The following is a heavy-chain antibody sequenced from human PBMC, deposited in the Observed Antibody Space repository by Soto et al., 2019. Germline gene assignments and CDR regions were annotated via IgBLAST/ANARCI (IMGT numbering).Heavy chain of an antibody. CDR1: RFTFSDYS. CDR2: ISGSSSYI. J-gene: IGHJ4*02. D-gene: IGHD2-21*01. V-gene: IGHV3-21*01. CDR3: ARDRAYSFDS. Sequence: GGSLRLSCAASRFTFSDYSMNWVRQAPGKGLEWVSSISGSSSYIYYADSVKGRFTISRDNAKNSLYLQMNSLRAEDTAVYYCARDRAYSFDSWGQGTLVTVSS.